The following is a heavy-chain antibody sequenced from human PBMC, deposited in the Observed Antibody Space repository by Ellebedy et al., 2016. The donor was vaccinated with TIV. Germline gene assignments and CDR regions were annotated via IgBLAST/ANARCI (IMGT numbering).Heavy chain of an antibody. V-gene: IGHV1-18*01. Sequence: ASVKVSCXASGYTFTNYGISWVRQAPGQGLEWMGWISAYNGNTRYSQKVQDRVTMTRDTSTSTAYVELRSLTSDDTAVYYCARDRHYSFHNWGQGTLVTVSS. CDR3: ARDRHYSFHN. J-gene: IGHJ4*02. CDR1: GYTFTNYG. D-gene: IGHD1-26*01. CDR2: ISAYNGNT.